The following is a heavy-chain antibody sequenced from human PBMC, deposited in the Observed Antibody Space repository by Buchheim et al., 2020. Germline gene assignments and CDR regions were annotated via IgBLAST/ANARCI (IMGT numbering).Heavy chain of an antibody. V-gene: IGHV3-30-3*01. Sequence: QVQLVESGGGVVQPGRSLRLSCAASGFTFSSYAMHWVRQAPGKGLEWVAVISYDGSNKYYADSVKGRFTISRDNSKNTLYLQMNSLRAEDTAVNYCARGRRGSSTSWTGGWFDPWGQGTL. CDR1: GFTFSSYA. CDR3: ARGRRGSSTSWTGGWFDP. J-gene: IGHJ5*02. CDR2: ISYDGSNK. D-gene: IGHD2-2*01.